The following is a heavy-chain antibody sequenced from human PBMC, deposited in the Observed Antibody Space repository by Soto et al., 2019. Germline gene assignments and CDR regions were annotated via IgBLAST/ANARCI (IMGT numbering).Heavy chain of an antibody. D-gene: IGHD4-17*01. Sequence: PGGSLRLSCAASGFIFSDYYMSWIRQAPGKGLEWVSYISSSSKNIFYSDSVKGRFTVSRDNAKKSLYLEINSLRAEDTAVYYCARDILLRDHGLGWDAWGQGTTVTVSS. CDR3: ARDILLRDHGLGWDA. V-gene: IGHV3-11*01. J-gene: IGHJ6*02. CDR2: ISSSSKNI. CDR1: GFIFSDYY.